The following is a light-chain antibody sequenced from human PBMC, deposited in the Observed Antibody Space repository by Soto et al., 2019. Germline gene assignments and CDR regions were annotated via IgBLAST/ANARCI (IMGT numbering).Light chain of an antibody. Sequence: EIVLTQSPGTLSLSPGERATLSCRASQSVNSNYLAWYQRKPGQPPRLLIYGASNRATDVPYRFSASGSGRDFTLTINRLEAEDFAVYYCQQYDSTPPTFGQGTKVEVK. CDR2: GAS. CDR3: QQYDSTPPT. J-gene: IGKJ1*01. V-gene: IGKV3-20*01. CDR1: QSVNSNY.